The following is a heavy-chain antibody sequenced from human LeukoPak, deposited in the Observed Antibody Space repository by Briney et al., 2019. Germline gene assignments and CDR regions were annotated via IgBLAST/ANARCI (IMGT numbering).Heavy chain of an antibody. D-gene: IGHD6-6*01. CDR3: ARAGGSSPELADY. V-gene: IGHV3-33*01. Sequence: GGSLRLPCAASGFTFSSYGMHWVRQAPGKGLEWVAVIWYDGSNKYYADSVKGRFTISRDNSKNTLYLQMNSLRAEDTAVYYCARAGGSSPELADYWGQGTLVTVSS. CDR2: IWYDGSNK. CDR1: GFTFSSYG. J-gene: IGHJ4*02.